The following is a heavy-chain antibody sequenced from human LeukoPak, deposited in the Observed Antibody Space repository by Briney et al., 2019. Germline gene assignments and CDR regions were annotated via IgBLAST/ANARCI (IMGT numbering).Heavy chain of an antibody. V-gene: IGHV3-30*02. CDR1: GFTFNTYP. Sequence: GGSLRLYCASSGFTFNTYPMHWVRQAPGKGLEWVALIQSDGAKTNYADSVRGRFTISRDNSRSTVYLQMNCLKPDDTAVYYCATQTITLVVVISPFDYWGQGALVTVSS. CDR3: ATQTITLVVVISPFDY. J-gene: IGHJ4*02. CDR2: IQSDGAKT. D-gene: IGHD3-22*01.